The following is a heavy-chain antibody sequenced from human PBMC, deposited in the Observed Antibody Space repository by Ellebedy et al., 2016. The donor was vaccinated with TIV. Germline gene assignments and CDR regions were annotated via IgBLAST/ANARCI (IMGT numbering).Heavy chain of an antibody. CDR1: GGSISSTTYY. J-gene: IGHJ4*02. V-gene: IGHV4-39*01. CDR2: VFYNGDT. CDR3: ARHQWYSPPDH. D-gene: IGHD2-15*01. Sequence: MPSETLSLTCTVSGGSISSTTYYWGWIRQPPGKGLEWIGSVFYNGDTYYNPSLKSRVIISGDTSNDRFSLKLSSVTAADAAAYYCARHQWYSPPDHWGQGTLVTVSS.